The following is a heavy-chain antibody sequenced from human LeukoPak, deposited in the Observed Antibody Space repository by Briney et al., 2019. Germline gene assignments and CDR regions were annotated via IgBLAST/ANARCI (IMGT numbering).Heavy chain of an antibody. V-gene: IGHV1-18*04. Sequence: ASVKVSRKASGYTFTNYGISWVRQAPGQGLEWMGWISAFDGNTNYERKLQGRVTMNTDPSSSTAYMELRSLRSDDTAVYYCARHRDDFFYYMDVWGKGTTVTVSS. J-gene: IGHJ6*03. CDR1: GYTFTNYG. CDR2: ISAFDGNT. D-gene: IGHD3-10*01. CDR3: ARHRDDFFYYMDV.